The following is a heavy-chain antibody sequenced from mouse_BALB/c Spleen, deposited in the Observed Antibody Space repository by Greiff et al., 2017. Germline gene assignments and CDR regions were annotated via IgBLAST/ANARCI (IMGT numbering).Heavy chain of an antibody. CDR2: ISDGGSYT. CDR1: GFTFSDYY. V-gene: IGHV5-4*02. CDR3: ASRHYGNYYFDY. D-gene: IGHD2-1*01. Sequence: EVKLLESGGGLVKPGGSLKLSCAASGFTFSDYYMYWVRQTPEKRLEWVATISDGGSYTYYPDSVKGRFTISRDNAKNNLYLQMSSLKSEDTAMYYCASRHYGNYYFDYWGQGTTLTVSS. J-gene: IGHJ2*01.